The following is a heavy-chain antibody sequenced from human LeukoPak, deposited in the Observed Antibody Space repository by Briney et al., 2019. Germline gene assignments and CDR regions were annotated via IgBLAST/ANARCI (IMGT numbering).Heavy chain of an antibody. CDR2: ISWNSGSI. J-gene: IGHJ4*02. Sequence: PGRSLRLSCAASGFTFDDYAMHWVRQAPGKGLEWVSGISWNSGSIGYADSVKGRFTISRDNAKNPLYLQMNSLRAEDTALYYCAKDTGHAIDYWGQGTLVTVSS. V-gene: IGHV3-9*01. CDR1: GFTFDDYA. CDR3: AKDTGHAIDY. D-gene: IGHD7-27*01.